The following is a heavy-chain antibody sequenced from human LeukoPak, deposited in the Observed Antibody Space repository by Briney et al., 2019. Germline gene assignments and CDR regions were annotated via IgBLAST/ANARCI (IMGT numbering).Heavy chain of an antibody. D-gene: IGHD3-22*01. Sequence: GGSLRLSCAASGFTFSSYSMNWVRQAPGKGLEWVSSIDSSSSYIYYADSVKGRFTISRDNAKNSLYLQMNSLRAEDTAVYYCAREFGLGVIADWGQGTLVTVSS. CDR1: GFTFSSYS. V-gene: IGHV3-21*01. CDR3: AREFGLGVIAD. CDR2: IDSSSSYI. J-gene: IGHJ4*02.